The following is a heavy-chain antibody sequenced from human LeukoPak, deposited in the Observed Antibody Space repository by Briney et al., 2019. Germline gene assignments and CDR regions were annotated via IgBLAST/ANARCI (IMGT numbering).Heavy chain of an antibody. CDR3: AKPELRGTNPVADAFDI. CDR2: ISGSGGST. J-gene: IGHJ3*02. D-gene: IGHD1-26*01. Sequence: PGGSLRLSCAASGFTFSSYAMSWVRQAPGKGLEWVSAISGSGGSTYYADSVKGRFTISRDNSKNTLYLQMNSLRAEDTAVYYCAKPELRGTNPVADAFDIWGQGTMVTVSS. CDR1: GFTFSSYA. V-gene: IGHV3-23*01.